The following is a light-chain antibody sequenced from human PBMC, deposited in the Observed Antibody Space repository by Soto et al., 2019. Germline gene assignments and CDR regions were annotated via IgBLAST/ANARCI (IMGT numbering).Light chain of an antibody. J-gene: IGLJ2*01. CDR3: SSYATSGTNVI. CDR1: SNDIGGYNY. Sequence: QSALTQPASVSGSPGQSITISCTGTSNDIGGYNYVSWYQQHPGEAPKLIIYEVSNRPSGVSNRFSGSKSDNTASLTITGLQAEDEASYYCSSYATSGTNVIFGGGTQLTVL. V-gene: IGLV2-14*01. CDR2: EVS.